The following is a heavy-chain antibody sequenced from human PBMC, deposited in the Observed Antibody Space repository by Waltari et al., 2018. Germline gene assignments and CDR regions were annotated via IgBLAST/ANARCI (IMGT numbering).Heavy chain of an antibody. J-gene: IGHJ4*02. Sequence: EVQLAESGGGLVQPGGSLRLSCAASGFTFSTYWMHWVRQAPGKGLVWVSLVNADGTWKTCADSVKGRFTISIDNAKKTLNLQMSGLIVEDTGVYYCVRGLGDYWGQGSLVTVSS. CDR2: VNADGTWK. D-gene: IGHD6-19*01. CDR1: GFTFSTYW. V-gene: IGHV3-74*01. CDR3: VRGLGDY.